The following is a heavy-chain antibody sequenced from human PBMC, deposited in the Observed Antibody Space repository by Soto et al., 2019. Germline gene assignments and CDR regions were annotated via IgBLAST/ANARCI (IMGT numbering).Heavy chain of an antibody. Sequence: SETLSLTCAVYGGSFSGYYWSWIRQSPGKGLEWIGEINHSGSTNYNPSLKSRVTISVDTSKKQFSLKLSSVTAADTAVYYCARGGQIYYDFWSGYWDAFDIWGQGTMVTVSS. CDR2: INHSGST. J-gene: IGHJ3*02. CDR1: GGSFSGYY. D-gene: IGHD3-3*01. V-gene: IGHV4-34*01. CDR3: ARGGQIYYDFWSGYWDAFDI.